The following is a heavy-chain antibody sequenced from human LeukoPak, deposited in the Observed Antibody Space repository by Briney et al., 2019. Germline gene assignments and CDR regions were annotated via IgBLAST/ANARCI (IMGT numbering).Heavy chain of an antibody. V-gene: IGHV3-21*01. J-gene: IGHJ4*02. CDR2: ISSSGSYI. D-gene: IGHD6-19*01. CDR3: ARDHSGWYYFDY. Sequence: PGGSLRLSCVASGFTFSSYSMNWVRQAPGKGLEWVASISSSGSYIYYADSVKGRFTISRDNAKTSLYLQMNSLRAEDTAVYYCARDHSGWYYFDYWGQGTLVTVSS. CDR1: GFTFSSYS.